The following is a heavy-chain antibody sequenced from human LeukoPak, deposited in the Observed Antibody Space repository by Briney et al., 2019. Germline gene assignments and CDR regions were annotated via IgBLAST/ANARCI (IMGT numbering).Heavy chain of an antibody. CDR1: AASITSADHY. CDR3: ARVFRGGSHWYFDL. J-gene: IGHJ2*01. V-gene: IGHV4-30-4*08. CDR2: IYYSGST. D-gene: IGHD3-10*01. Sequence: PSQTLSLTCSVSAASITSADHYWSWLRQPPGKDPEWIAYIYYSGSTYYNPSLESRVTISIDTSEHQFSLKLTSVTAADTAVYYCARVFRGGSHWYFDLWGRGTLVTVSS.